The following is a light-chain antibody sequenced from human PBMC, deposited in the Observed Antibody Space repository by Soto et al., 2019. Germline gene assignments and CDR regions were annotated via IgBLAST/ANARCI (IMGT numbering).Light chain of an antibody. J-gene: IGKJ1*01. CDR2: KTS. V-gene: IGKV1-5*03. CDR3: QYDHYYCWT. CDR1: QSITSW. Sequence: DIQLTQSPSTLSASVGDRVTITCRASQSITSWLAWYQQKPGKAPNLLIYKTSNLESGVPSRFSGSGSGTEFTLTISSLQPDDFAHYYCQYDHYYCWTFGQGTKVEI.